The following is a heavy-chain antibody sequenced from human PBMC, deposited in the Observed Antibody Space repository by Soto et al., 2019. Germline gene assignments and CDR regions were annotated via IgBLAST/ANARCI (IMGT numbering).Heavy chain of an antibody. D-gene: IGHD3-22*01. CDR3: AIDSLYDSSGYSFDY. J-gene: IGHJ4*02. Sequence: GGSLRLSCAASGFTFSSYAMSWVRQAPGKGLEWVSAISGSGGSTYYADSVKGRFTISRDNSKSTLYLQMNSLRAEDTAVYYCAIDSLYDSSGYSFDYWGQGTLVTVSS. V-gene: IGHV3-23*01. CDR2: ISGSGGST. CDR1: GFTFSSYA.